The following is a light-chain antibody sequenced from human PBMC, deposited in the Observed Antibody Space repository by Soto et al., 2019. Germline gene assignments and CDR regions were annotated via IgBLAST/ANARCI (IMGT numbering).Light chain of an antibody. Sequence: QSALTQPPSASGSPGQSVTISCTGTSSDVGGYNYVSWYQQHPGKAPKLILYEVSERPSGVPDRFSGSKSGNTASLTVSGLQGEDDADYYCSSYAGINTVVFGGGTKVTVL. CDR2: EVS. CDR1: SSDVGGYNY. J-gene: IGLJ2*01. V-gene: IGLV2-8*01. CDR3: SSYAGINTVV.